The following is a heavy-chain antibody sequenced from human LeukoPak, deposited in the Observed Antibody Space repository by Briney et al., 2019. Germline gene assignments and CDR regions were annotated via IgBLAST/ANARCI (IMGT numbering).Heavy chain of an antibody. D-gene: IGHD3-3*01. V-gene: IGHV3-64*01. J-gene: IGHJ6*04. Sequence: PGGSLRLSCAASGFTFSSYAMHWVRQAPGKGLEYVSAISSNGGSTYYANSVKGRFTISRDNSKNTLYLQMGSLRAEDMAVYYCARDQTYYDFWSGYTHLETGLDVWGKGTTVTVSS. CDR1: GFTFSSYA. CDR3: ARDQTYYDFWSGYTHLETGLDV. CDR2: ISSNGGST.